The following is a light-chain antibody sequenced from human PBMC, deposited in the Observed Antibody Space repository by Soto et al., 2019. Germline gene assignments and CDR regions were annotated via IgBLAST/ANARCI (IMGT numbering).Light chain of an antibody. CDR3: STYTGSRNRV. Sequence: SVLTPPDSVSGFPGQSRTISCTGTSSDVGGYTYVSWYQQLPGNAPTLMIYEVSNRPAGVSNRLPGSKSGNTASLTISGLQAEDADDYYCSTYTGSRNRVFGVG. V-gene: IGLV2-14*01. CDR2: EVS. J-gene: IGLJ3*02. CDR1: SSDVGGYTY.